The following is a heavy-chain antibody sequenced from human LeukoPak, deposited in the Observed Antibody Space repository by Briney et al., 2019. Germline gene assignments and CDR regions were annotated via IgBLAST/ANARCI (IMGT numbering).Heavy chain of an antibody. V-gene: IGHV4-4*02. CDR3: ARNIWGSGSYVFDY. D-gene: IGHD1-26*01. Sequence: MPSETLSLTCAVSGGSISSSNWWSWVRQPPGKGLEWIGEIYHSGSTNYNPSLKSRVTVSVDKSKNQFSLKLSSVTAADTAVYYCARNIWGSGSYVFDYWGQGTLVTVSS. CDR2: IYHSGST. J-gene: IGHJ4*02. CDR1: GGSISSSNW.